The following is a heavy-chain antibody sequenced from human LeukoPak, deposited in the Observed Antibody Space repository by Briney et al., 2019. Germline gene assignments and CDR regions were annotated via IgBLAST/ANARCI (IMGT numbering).Heavy chain of an antibody. Sequence: ASVTVSCKPSEYTFTGYYLHWVRQAPGQGLEGMGWIIPNTGATIYAEKFQGRVTMTRDTSIDTAYMEMRSLRSDDTAVYYCARDRVGSGWPRPWYFEFWGQGTLITVSS. CDR3: ARDRVGSGWPRPWYFEF. D-gene: IGHD6-19*01. CDR2: IIPNTGAT. V-gene: IGHV1-2*02. CDR1: EYTFTGYY. J-gene: IGHJ4*02.